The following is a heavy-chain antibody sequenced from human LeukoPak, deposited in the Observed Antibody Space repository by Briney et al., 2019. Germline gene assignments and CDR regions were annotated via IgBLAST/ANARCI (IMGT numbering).Heavy chain of an antibody. D-gene: IGHD6-19*01. Sequence: ASVKVSXKASGYTFTSYGISWVRQAPGQGLEWMGWISAYNGNTNYAQKLQGRVTMTTDTSTSTAYMELRSLRSDDTAVYYCARKVYSSGWYDRDYWGQGTLVTVSS. J-gene: IGHJ4*02. CDR3: ARKVYSSGWYDRDY. CDR2: ISAYNGNT. V-gene: IGHV1-18*01. CDR1: GYTFTSYG.